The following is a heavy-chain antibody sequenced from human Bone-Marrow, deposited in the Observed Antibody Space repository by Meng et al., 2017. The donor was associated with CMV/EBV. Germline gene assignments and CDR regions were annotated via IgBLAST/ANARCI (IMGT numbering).Heavy chain of an antibody. CDR1: GFTFSNAW. Sequence: GESLKISCAASGFTFSNAWMSWVRQAPGKGLEWVGRIKSKTAGGTTDYAAPVKGRFTISRDDSKNTLYLQMNSLKTEDTAVYYCTTDLWVNFDYWGQGTLVTVSS. V-gene: IGHV3-15*01. CDR3: TTDLWVNFDY. CDR2: IKSKTAGGTT. J-gene: IGHJ4*02. D-gene: IGHD2-21*01.